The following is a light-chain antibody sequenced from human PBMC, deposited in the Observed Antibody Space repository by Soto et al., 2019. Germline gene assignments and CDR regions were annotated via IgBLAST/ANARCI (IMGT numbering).Light chain of an antibody. V-gene: IGKV1-5*01. CDR1: QSISSW. CDR3: QQYNSYSLWT. Sequence: DIQMTQSPSSLSASVGDRVTITCRASQSISSWLAWYQQKPGKAPKLLIYDASNLESGVPSRFSGSGSGTEFTLTISSLQPDDSATYYCQQYNSYSLWTFGQGTKVEIK. CDR2: DAS. J-gene: IGKJ1*01.